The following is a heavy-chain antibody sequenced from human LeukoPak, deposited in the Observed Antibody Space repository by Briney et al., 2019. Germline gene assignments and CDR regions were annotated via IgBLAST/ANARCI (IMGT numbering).Heavy chain of an antibody. CDR3: ARDGGSGILD. CDR2: ISRTSTFT. CDR1: GFTFSDYY. V-gene: IGHV3-11*06. Sequence: GGSLRLSCAASGFTFSDYYMSWVRQAPGKGLEWVSYISRTSTFTNYADSVKGRFTISRDNAKNSLSLLMNSLRAEDTAVYYCARDGGSGILDWGQGTLVTVSS. D-gene: IGHD3-10*01. J-gene: IGHJ4*02.